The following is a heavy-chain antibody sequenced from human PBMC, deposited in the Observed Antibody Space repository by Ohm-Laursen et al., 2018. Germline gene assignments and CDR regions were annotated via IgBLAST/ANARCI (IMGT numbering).Heavy chain of an antibody. D-gene: IGHD4-17*01. CDR2: ISSSSSYI. CDR3: ARDQDDYGDLYDAFDI. Sequence: SLRLSCTASGFTFSSYSMNWVRQAPGKGLEWVSSISSSSSYIYYAGSVKGRFTISRDNAKNSLYLQMNSLRAEDTAVYYCARDQDDYGDLYDAFDIWGQGTMVTVSS. J-gene: IGHJ3*02. V-gene: IGHV3-21*01. CDR1: GFTFSSYS.